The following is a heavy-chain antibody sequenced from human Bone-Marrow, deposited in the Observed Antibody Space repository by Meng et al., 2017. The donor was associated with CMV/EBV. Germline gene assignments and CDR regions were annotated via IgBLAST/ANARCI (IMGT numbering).Heavy chain of an antibody. D-gene: IGHD3-10*01. V-gene: IGHV3-23*01. Sequence: GESLKISCAASGFTFSSYAMSWVRQAPGKGLEWVSAISGSGGSTYYADSVKGRFTISRDNSKNTLYLQMNSLRAEDTAVYYCAKVEWFGELPLDYWGQGTLVTVSS. CDR3: AKVEWFGELPLDY. J-gene: IGHJ4*02. CDR1: GFTFSSYA. CDR2: ISGSGGST.